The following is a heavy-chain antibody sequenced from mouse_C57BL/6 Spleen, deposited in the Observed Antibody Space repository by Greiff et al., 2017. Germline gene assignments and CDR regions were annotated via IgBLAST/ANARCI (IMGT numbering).Heavy chain of an antibody. CDR2: IDPSDSET. D-gene: IGHD1-1*01. V-gene: IGHV1-52*01. Sequence: QVQLQQPGAELVRPGSSVKLSCKASGYTFTSYWMHWVKQRPIQGLEWIGNIDPSDSETHYNQKFKDKATLTVDKSSSPAYRQLSSLSSEGSAVYYCARAGYYGSSYGRNYFDYWGQGTTLTVSS. CDR3: ARAGYYGSSYGRNYFDY. CDR1: GYTFTSYW. J-gene: IGHJ2*01.